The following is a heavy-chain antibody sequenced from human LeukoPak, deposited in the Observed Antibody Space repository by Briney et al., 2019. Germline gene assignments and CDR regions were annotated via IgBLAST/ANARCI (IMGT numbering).Heavy chain of an antibody. D-gene: IGHD1-26*01. CDR1: GFTFSSYA. CDR2: IRRKADGGAT. Sequence: PGGSLRLSCAASGFTFSSYAMSWVRQAPGKGLEWVGFIRRKADGGATAYAASVKGRFTISRDDSKSIAYLQMNSLKTEDTAVYYCTRGGLGATFFWGQGTLVTVSS. J-gene: IGHJ4*02. V-gene: IGHV3-49*04. CDR3: TRGGLGATFF.